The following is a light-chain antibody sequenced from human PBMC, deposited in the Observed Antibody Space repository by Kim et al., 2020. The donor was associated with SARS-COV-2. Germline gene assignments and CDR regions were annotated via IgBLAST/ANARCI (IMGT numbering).Light chain of an antibody. CDR2: VAS. V-gene: IGKV1-9*01. J-gene: IGKJ2*01. Sequence: ASLGDRVIITFRASQDIHNYLAWYQQKPGKAPKLLIYVASTLQSGVPSRFRGGGSGTEFTLTISSLQPEDSATYYCQQLYTVPQTFGQGTKLEI. CDR1: QDIHNY. CDR3: QQLYTVPQT.